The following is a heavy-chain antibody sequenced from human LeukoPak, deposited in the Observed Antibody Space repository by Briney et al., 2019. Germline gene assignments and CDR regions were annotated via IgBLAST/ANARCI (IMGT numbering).Heavy chain of an antibody. J-gene: IGHJ4*02. Sequence: PGGSLRLSCAASGFTFNRYGMHWVRQAPGKGLEWVAYTGHDGSNKYYADSVKGRFTISRDSSKNTLYLQMNSLRAEDTAVYYCARDVRIVYYDRSPDYWGQGTLVTVSS. CDR3: ARDVRIVYYDRSPDY. CDR2: TGHDGSNK. CDR1: GFTFNRYG. D-gene: IGHD3-22*01. V-gene: IGHV3-30*02.